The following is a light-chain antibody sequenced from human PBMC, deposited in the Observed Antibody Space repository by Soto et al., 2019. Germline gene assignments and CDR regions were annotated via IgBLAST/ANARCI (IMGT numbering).Light chain of an antibody. V-gene: IGKV3-20*01. J-gene: IGKJ2*01. CDR1: QSVTNNY. Sequence: EIVLMQSPGTLSLSPGERATLSCRASQSVTNNYLAWYQQKPGQAPRLLIYGASSRATGVPDRFSGSGSGTDLTLTTPSLKPQDFEVYYGHQYGVYPLMSPFGQGPKRGV. CDR3: HQYGVYPLMSP. CDR2: GAS.